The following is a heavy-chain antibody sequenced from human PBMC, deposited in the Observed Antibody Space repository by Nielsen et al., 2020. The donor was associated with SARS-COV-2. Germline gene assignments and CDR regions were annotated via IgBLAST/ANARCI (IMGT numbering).Heavy chain of an antibody. V-gene: IGHV1-3*01. Sequence: ASVKVSCKASGYTFTVYAMHWVRQAPGQRLEWMGWINAGNGNTKSSQQFQGRVTITRDTSASTAYMELSSLRSEDTAVYYCAREGGLVMVNAIDHWGQGTLVTVSS. J-gene: IGHJ4*02. CDR2: INAGNGNT. D-gene: IGHD3-22*01. CDR1: GYTFTVYA. CDR3: AREGGLVMVNAIDH.